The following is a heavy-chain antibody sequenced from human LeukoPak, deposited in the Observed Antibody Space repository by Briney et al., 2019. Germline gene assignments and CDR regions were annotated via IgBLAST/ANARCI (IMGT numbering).Heavy chain of an antibody. J-gene: IGHJ3*02. D-gene: IGHD2-2*01. CDR2: IYYSGST. CDR1: GASISSSYW. CDR3: ARYIVPADAFDI. V-gene: IGHV4-4*02. Sequence: PSGTLSLTCAVSGASISSSYWWSWVRQPPGKGLEWIGYIYYSGSTNYNPSLKSRVTISVDTSKNQFSLKLSSVTAADTAVYYCARYIVPADAFDIWGQGTMVTVSS.